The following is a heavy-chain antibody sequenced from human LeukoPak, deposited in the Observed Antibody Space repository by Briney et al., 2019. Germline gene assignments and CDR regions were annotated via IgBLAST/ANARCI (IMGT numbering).Heavy chain of an antibody. CDR1: GGTFSSYA. CDR2: IIPIFGTA. D-gene: IGHD4-17*01. J-gene: IGHJ6*02. CDR3: ARGGTPTLTVTTLQSGPYYYGMDV. Sequence: ASVKVSCKASGGTFSSYAISWGRQAPGQGLEWMGGIIPIFGTANYAQKFQGRVTITADESTSTAYMELSSLRSEDTAVYYCARGGTPTLTVTTLQSGPYYYGMDVWGQGTTVTVSS. V-gene: IGHV1-69*13.